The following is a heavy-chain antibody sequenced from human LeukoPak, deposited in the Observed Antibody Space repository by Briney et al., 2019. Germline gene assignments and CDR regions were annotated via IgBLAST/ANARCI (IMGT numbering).Heavy chain of an antibody. V-gene: IGHV3-21*04. CDR3: VKDGGYSSSWPYFDY. J-gene: IGHJ4*02. D-gene: IGHD6-13*01. Sequence: GGSLRLSCAASGSTFNKYSMNWVRQAPGKGLEWVSSISDASTYIFYADSVKGRSTISRDNSKNTLYLQMNSLRAEDTAVYYCVKDGGYSSSWPYFDYWGQGTLVTVSS. CDR2: ISDASTYI. CDR1: GSTFNKYS.